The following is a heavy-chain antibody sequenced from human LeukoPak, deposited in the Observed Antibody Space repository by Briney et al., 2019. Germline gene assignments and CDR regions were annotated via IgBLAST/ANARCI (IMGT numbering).Heavy chain of an antibody. D-gene: IGHD2-8*01. CDR2: IYPGDSDT. CDR1: GYPFTSYW. J-gene: IGHJ5*02. CDR3: ARSAELMPTFDP. Sequence: HGESLKISCQGSGYPFTSYWIGWARQLPGKGLEWMGIIYPGDSDTRYSPSFQGQVTISADKSISTAYLQWSSLKASDTAMYYCARSAELMPTFDPWGQGTLVTVSS. V-gene: IGHV5-51*01.